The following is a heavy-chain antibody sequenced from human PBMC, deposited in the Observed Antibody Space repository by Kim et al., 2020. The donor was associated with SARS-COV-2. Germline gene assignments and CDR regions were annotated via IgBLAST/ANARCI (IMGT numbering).Heavy chain of an antibody. D-gene: IGHD3-16*01. V-gene: IGHV3-23*01. CDR3: AKLLTGRFEN. CDR1: GFTFSDNA. Sequence: GGSLRLSCAASGFTFSDNAMAWVRQAPGKGLEWVSTLSSVCGSAFYAASVKGRFTISRDNFENLLYLQISGLRADDTAVYYCAKLLTGRFENWGQGNLVCVSS. CDR2: LSSVCGSA. J-gene: IGHJ4*02.